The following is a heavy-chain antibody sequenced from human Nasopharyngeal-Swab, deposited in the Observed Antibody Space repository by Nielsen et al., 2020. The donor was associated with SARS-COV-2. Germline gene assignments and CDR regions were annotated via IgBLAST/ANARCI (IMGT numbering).Heavy chain of an antibody. Sequence: ASVKVSCKVSGYTLTELSMHWVRQAPGKGLEWMGGFDPEDAETIYAQKFQGRVTMTEDTSTDTAYMELSSLRSEDTAVYYCATAPALPHPQSNWFDPWGQGTLVTVSS. D-gene: IGHD2-2*01. CDR3: ATAPALPHPQSNWFDP. J-gene: IGHJ5*02. CDR1: GYTLTELS. CDR2: FDPEDAET. V-gene: IGHV1-24*01.